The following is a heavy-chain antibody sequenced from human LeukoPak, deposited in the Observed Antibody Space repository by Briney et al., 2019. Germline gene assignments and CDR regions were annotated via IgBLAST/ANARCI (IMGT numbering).Heavy chain of an antibody. Sequence: GGSLRLSCAASGFTFSSNAMSWVRQAPGRGLEWVSSIDGSGGGTYYADSVKDHFTISRDNSKNTLYLQMNSLRAEDTAVYYCAKHLSPGSSSGWSDYWGQGTLVTVSS. V-gene: IGHV3-23*01. CDR1: GFTFSSNA. CDR3: AKHLSPGSSSGWSDY. CDR2: IDGSGGGT. D-gene: IGHD6-19*01. J-gene: IGHJ4*02.